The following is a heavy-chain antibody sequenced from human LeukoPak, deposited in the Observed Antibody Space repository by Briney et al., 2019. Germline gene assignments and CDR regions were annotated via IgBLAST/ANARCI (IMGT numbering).Heavy chain of an antibody. D-gene: IGHD3-10*01. J-gene: IGHJ4*02. Sequence: SETLSLTCAVSGGSISSSNWWSWVRQPPGKGLECIGEIYHSGSTNYNPSLKSRGTISVDNSKNQFSLKLSSVTAADTAVYYCARGAQRGYYFDYWGQGTLVSVSS. CDR1: GGSISSSNW. V-gene: IGHV4-4*02. CDR3: ARGAQRGYYFDY. CDR2: IYHSGST.